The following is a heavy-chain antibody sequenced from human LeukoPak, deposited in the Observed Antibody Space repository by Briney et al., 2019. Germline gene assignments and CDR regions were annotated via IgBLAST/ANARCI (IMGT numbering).Heavy chain of an antibody. D-gene: IGHD4-17*01. CDR3: ARGVDDYGDYERLYGGDYYYYMDV. V-gene: IGHV3-23*01. J-gene: IGHJ6*03. CDR1: GFTFSSYA. Sequence: GGSLRLSCAASGFTFSSYAMNWVRQGPGKGLEWVSGISGSGDNTYYADSVKGRFTISRDNSKNTLYLQMNSLRAEDTAVYYCARGVDDYGDYERLYGGDYYYYMDVWGKGTTVTVSS. CDR2: ISGSGDNT.